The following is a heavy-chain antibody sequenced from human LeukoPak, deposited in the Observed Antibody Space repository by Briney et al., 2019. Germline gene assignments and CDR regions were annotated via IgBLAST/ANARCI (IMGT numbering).Heavy chain of an antibody. CDR2: IWYDGSNK. J-gene: IGHJ4*02. D-gene: IGHD6-13*01. CDR3: ARDSSPGIAAAGFDY. CDR1: GFTFSSFG. V-gene: IGHV3-33*01. Sequence: GGSLRLSCEASGFTFSSFGLHWVRQAPGKGLEWVAVIWYDGSNKYYADSVKGRFTISRDNSKNTLYLQMSSLRAEGAALYYCARDSSPGIAAAGFDYWGQGTLVTVSS.